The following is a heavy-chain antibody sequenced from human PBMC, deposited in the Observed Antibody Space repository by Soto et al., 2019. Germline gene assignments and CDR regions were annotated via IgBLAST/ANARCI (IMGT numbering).Heavy chain of an antibody. D-gene: IGHD6-19*01. CDR1: GGTFSSYT. Sequence: QVQLVQSGAEVKKPGSSVKVSCKASGGTFSSYTISWVRQAPGQGLEWMGRIIPILGIANYAQKFQGRVTITADKSTSTAYMELSSLRSEDTDVYYCAEGYSSGWYTAEYFQHWGQGTLVTVSS. J-gene: IGHJ1*01. CDR3: AEGYSSGWYTAEYFQH. CDR2: IIPILGIA. V-gene: IGHV1-69*02.